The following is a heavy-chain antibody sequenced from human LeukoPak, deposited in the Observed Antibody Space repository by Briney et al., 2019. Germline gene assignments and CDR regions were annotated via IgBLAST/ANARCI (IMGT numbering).Heavy chain of an antibody. Sequence: SETLSLTCAVYGGSFSGYYWSWIRQPPGKGLEWIGEINHSGSTNYNPSLKSRVTISVDTSKNQFSLKLSSVTAADTAAYYCARGDDYVWGSYRFDYWGQGTLVTVSS. CDR2: INHSGST. CDR3: ARGDDYVWGSYRFDY. CDR1: GGSFSGYY. J-gene: IGHJ4*02. V-gene: IGHV4-34*01. D-gene: IGHD3-16*02.